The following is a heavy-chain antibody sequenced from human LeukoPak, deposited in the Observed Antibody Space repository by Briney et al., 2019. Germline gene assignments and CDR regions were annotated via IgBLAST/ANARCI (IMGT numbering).Heavy chain of an antibody. CDR3: ARTSGWSNWFDP. J-gene: IGHJ5*02. Sequence: SETLSLTCTVSGGSISSYYWSWTRQPPGKGLEWIGYIYYSGSTNYNPSLKSRVTISVDTSKNQFSLKLSSVTAADTAVYYCARTSGWSNWFDPWGQGTLVTVSS. CDR1: GGSISSYY. CDR2: IYYSGST. D-gene: IGHD6-19*01. V-gene: IGHV4-59*01.